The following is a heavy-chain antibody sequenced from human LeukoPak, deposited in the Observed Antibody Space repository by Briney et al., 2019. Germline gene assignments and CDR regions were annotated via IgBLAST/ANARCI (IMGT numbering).Heavy chain of an antibody. J-gene: IGHJ4*02. CDR2: ISAYNGNT. Sequence: ASVKVSCKASGYTFTSYGITWVRQAPGQGLEWMGWISAYNGNTNYAQKLQGRVTMTTDTSTSTAYMELRSLRSDDTAVYYCARLWFGELSPDYWGQGTLVTVSS. CDR1: GYTFTSYG. CDR3: ARLWFGELSPDY. D-gene: IGHD3-10*01. V-gene: IGHV1-18*01.